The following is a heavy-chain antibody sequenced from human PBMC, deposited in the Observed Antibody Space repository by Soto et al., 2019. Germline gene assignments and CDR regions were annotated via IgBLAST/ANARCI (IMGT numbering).Heavy chain of an antibody. CDR3: ARDVAMPTGLGLGY. CDR1: GFAFTNYG. V-gene: IGHV3-30*03. J-gene: IGHJ4*02. Sequence: GGSLRLSCAASGFAFTNYGIHWGRQAPGKGLEWVAHISNDGSKKFYGDSVKGRFTISRDNSENTVYLQMTSLRPDDTAVFYCARDVAMPTGLGLGYWGQGTLVTVSS. CDR2: ISNDGSKK. D-gene: IGHD6-19*01.